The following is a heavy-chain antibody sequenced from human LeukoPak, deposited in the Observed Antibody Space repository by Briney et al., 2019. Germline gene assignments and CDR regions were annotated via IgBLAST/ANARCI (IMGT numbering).Heavy chain of an antibody. J-gene: IGHJ5*02. Sequence: PGRSLRLSCAASGFSFSGYGMHWVRQAPGKGLEWVAVISYDESDKYYADSVKGRFTISRDNSKSTLYLQMNSLRVDDTAVYYCAKGAGWQQLVGWFDPWGQGTVVTVSS. V-gene: IGHV3-30*18. CDR3: AKGAGWQQLVGWFDP. CDR1: GFSFSGYG. CDR2: ISYDESDK. D-gene: IGHD6-13*01.